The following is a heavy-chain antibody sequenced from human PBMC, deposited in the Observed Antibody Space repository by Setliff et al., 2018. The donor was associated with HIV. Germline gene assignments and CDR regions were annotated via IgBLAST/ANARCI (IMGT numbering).Heavy chain of an antibody. J-gene: IGHJ2*01. Sequence: QTSETLSLSCAASGFTFSSYAMHWVRQAPGKGLEWVANIKQDGSEKFYVDSVKGRFTISRDNAKNSLYLQMNSLRAEDTAVYYCARDPYPYFDYGDWYFDLWGRGTLVTVSS. CDR3: ARDPYPYFDYGDWYFDL. CDR1: GFTFSSYA. D-gene: IGHD4-17*01. V-gene: IGHV3-7*01. CDR2: IKQDGSEK.